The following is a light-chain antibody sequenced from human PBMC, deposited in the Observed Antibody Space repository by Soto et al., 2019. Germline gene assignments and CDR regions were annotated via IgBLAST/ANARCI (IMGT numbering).Light chain of an antibody. V-gene: IGLV1-44*01. CDR2: SNN. J-gene: IGLJ2*01. CDR3: GTWDDSLKGAV. CDR1: SSNIGRNP. Sequence: QSELTQPPSASGTPGQRVTISCSGSSSNIGRNPVNWYLQLPGTAPKLLMYSNNQRPSGVPDRFSASKSGTSASLAISGLRSEDEDDYYCGTWDDSLKGAVFGGGTKLTVL.